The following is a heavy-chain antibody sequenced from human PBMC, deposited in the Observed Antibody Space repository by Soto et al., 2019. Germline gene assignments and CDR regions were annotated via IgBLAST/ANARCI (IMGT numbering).Heavy chain of an antibody. Sequence: QVQLVQSGAEVKKPGSSVKVSCKASGGTFSSYAISWVRQAPGQGLEWMGGIIPIFGTANYAQKFQGRVTITADESTSTAYMELSNLRSEDTAVYYCARARYDYGGNFHYFDYWGQGTLVTVSS. J-gene: IGHJ4*02. D-gene: IGHD4-17*01. V-gene: IGHV1-69*01. CDR2: IIPIFGTA. CDR1: GGTFSSYA. CDR3: ARARYDYGGNFHYFDY.